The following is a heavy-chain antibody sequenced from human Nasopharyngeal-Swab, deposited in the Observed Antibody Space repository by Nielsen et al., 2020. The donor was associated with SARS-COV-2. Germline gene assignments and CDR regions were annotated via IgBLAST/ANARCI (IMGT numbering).Heavy chain of an antibody. CDR2: IYYSGST. Sequence: SCTVSGGSISSSSYYWGWIRQPPGKGLEWIGSIYYSGSTYYNPSLKSRVTIPVDTTKNQFSLKLRSVTAADTAVYYCARGRGRGGFCNYYYYYMDVWGKGTTVTVSS. D-gene: IGHD2-15*01. V-gene: IGHV4-39*07. CDR3: ARGRGRGGFCNYYYYYMDV. J-gene: IGHJ6*03. CDR1: GGSISSSSYY.